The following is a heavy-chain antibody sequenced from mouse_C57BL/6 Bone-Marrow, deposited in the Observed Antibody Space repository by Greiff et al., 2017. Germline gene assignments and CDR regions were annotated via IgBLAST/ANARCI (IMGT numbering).Heavy chain of an antibody. D-gene: IGHD1-1*01. J-gene: IGHJ1*03. CDR2: IHPNSGST. V-gene: IGHV1-64*01. CDR1: GYTFTSYW. CDR3: ARRYCGSSCDWYFDV. Sequence: VQLQQSGAELVKPGASVKLSCKASGYTFTSYWMHWVKQRPGQGLEWIGMIHPNSGSTNYNEKFKSKATLTVDKSSSTAYMQLSSLTSEDSAVYYCARRYCGSSCDWYFDVWGTGTTVTVSS.